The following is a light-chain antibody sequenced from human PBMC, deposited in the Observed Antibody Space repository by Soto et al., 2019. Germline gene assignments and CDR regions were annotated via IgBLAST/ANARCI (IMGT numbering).Light chain of an antibody. CDR2: EVN. V-gene: IGLV2-8*01. J-gene: IGLJ1*01. CDR1: GSDIGGYNF. Sequence: QSALTQPPSASGSPGQSVTISCTGTGSDIGGYNFVSWYQQHPGKVPKLIIYEVNKRPSGVSDRFSGYKSGNTASLTVSGLQADDEADYYCSSYAGSINRHVFGAGTKVTVL. CDR3: SSYAGSINRHV.